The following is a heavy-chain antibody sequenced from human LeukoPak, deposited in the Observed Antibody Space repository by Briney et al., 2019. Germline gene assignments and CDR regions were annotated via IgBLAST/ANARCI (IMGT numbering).Heavy chain of an antibody. Sequence: GGSLRPSCAASGFTFSDYYTSWIRQAPGKGLEWLSHMSSSGDTIYHADSVRGRFTISRDNAKKTLFLQMNSLRAEDTAVYYCARDLTDFGSGIFYDHWGQGALVTVS. J-gene: IGHJ4*02. CDR3: ARDLTDFGSGIFYDH. CDR1: GFTFSDYY. D-gene: IGHD3-10*01. CDR2: MSSSGDTI. V-gene: IGHV3-11*01.